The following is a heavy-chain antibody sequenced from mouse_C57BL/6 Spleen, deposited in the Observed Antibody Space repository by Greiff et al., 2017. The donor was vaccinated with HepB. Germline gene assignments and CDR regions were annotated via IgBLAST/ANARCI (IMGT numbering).Heavy chain of an antibody. J-gene: IGHJ2*01. CDR3: ARGRTYYGSSYGGNY. D-gene: IGHD1-1*01. Sequence: QVQLQQPGAELVKPGASVKMSCKASGYTFTSYWITWVKQRPGQGLEWIGDIYPGSGSTNYNEKFKSKATLTVDTSSSTAYMQRSSLTSEDSAVYYCARGRTYYGSSYGGNYWGQGTTLTVSS. V-gene: IGHV1-55*01. CDR2: IYPGSGST. CDR1: GYTFTSYW.